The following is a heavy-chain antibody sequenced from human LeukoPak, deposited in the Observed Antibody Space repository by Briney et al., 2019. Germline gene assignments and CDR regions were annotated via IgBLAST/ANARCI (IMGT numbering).Heavy chain of an antibody. J-gene: IGHJ3*02. D-gene: IGHD3-3*01. CDR3: ARGEWSGLKDGFNI. CDR1: GGSISIYY. Sequence: SETQSLTRSVSGGSISIYYWSWIRQTPRKGREWIGYIYYSGSTDYNPSLKSRATISVDTSKNQFSLKLSSLTAADTAVYYCARGEWSGLKDGFNIWGPGTMVTVSS. V-gene: IGHV4-59*01. CDR2: IYYSGST.